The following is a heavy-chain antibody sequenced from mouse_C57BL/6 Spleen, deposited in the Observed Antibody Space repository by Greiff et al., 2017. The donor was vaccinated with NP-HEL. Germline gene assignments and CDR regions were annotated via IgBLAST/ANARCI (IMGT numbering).Heavy chain of an antibody. CDR2: IYPGDGGT. CDR1: GYAFSSSW. V-gene: IGHV1-82*01. Sequence: VQLQQSGPELVKPGASVKISCKASGYAFSSSWMNWVKQRPGKGLEWIGRIYPGDGGTNYNGKFTGKATLTANKSSSTAYMQLSSLTSEYSAVYFCASYSKGYYAMDYWGQGTSVTVSS. J-gene: IGHJ4*01. CDR3: ASYSKGYYAMDY. D-gene: IGHD2-5*01.